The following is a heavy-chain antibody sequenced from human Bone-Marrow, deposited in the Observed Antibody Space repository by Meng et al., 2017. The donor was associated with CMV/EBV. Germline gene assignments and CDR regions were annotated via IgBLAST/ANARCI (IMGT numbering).Heavy chain of an antibody. CDR3: ARPKVATITALDWFDP. V-gene: IGHV3-30*04. CDR2: ISYDGSNK. J-gene: IGHJ5*02. D-gene: IGHD5-12*01. Sequence: GESLKISCAASGFTFSSYAMHWVRQAPGKGLEWVAVISYDGSNKYYADSVKGRFTISRDNSKNTLYLQMNSLRAEDTAVYYCARPKVATITALDWFDPWGQGTLVTVSS. CDR1: GFTFSSYA.